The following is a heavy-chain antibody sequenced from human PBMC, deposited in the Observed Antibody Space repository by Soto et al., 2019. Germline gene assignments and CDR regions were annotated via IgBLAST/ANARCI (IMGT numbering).Heavy chain of an antibody. CDR3: ARDLPGDYYYMDV. J-gene: IGHJ6*03. Sequence: QVQLVESGGGVVQPRRSLRLSCAASGFTFSSYGMHWVRQAPGKGLEWVAVIWYDGSNKYYADSVKGRFTISRDNSKNTLYLQMNSLRAEDTAVYYCARDLPGDYYYMDVWGKGTTVTVSS. CDR1: GFTFSSYG. V-gene: IGHV3-33*01. CDR2: IWYDGSNK. D-gene: IGHD3-10*01.